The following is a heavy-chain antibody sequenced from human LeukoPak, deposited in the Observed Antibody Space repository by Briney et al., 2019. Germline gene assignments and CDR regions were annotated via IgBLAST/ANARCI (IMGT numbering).Heavy chain of an antibody. CDR2: VGISSGNT. D-gene: IGHD5-12*01. J-gene: IGHJ4*02. CDR3: APDHRYAFDS. Sequence: GSLRLSCAASGFTFSDYSMNWVRQAPGKGLGWISYVGISSGNTKYADSVKGLFTISGDSAKHSVFLQMNNLRVEDTAVYYCAPDHRYAFDSWGQGTLVTFSS. V-gene: IGHV3-48*04. CDR1: GFTFSDYS.